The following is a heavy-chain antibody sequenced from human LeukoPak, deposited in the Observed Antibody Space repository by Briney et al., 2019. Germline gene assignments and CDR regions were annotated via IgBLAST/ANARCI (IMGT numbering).Heavy chain of an antibody. V-gene: IGHV4-59*01. Sequence: KPSETPSLTCTVSGGSISSYYWSWIRQPPGKGLEWIGYIYYSGSTNYNPSLKSRVTISVDTSKNQFSLKLSSVTAADTAVYYCARARGIQIYYYYYMDVWGKGTTVTVSS. CDR3: ARARGIQIYYYYYMDV. CDR2: IYYSGST. CDR1: GGSISSYY. J-gene: IGHJ6*03. D-gene: IGHD5-18*01.